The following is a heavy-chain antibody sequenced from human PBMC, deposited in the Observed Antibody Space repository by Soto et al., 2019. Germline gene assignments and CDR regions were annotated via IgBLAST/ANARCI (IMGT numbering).Heavy chain of an antibody. D-gene: IGHD3-10*01. Sequence: EVQLVESGGGVVRPGGSLRLSCVASGFIFDDYGMNWVRQVPGKGLEWVSGINWNGGTTHYADSVKGRFTISRDNAKKSLYLQMNSLRVEDTALYYCAKSQSPMVRGVIEAFDYWGQGTLVTVSS. CDR1: GFIFDDYG. V-gene: IGHV3-20*04. J-gene: IGHJ4*02. CDR3: AKSQSPMVRGVIEAFDY. CDR2: INWNGGTT.